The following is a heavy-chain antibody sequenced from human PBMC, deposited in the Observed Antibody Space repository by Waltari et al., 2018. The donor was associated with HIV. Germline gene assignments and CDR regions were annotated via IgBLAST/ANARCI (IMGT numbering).Heavy chain of an antibody. V-gene: IGHV3-66*01. D-gene: IGHD2-21*02. Sequence: EVQLVESGGGLVQPGGSLRLSCAASGFTVSSNYMSWVRQAPGKGLWWVSVIYSGGSTDYADSGKGRFTISRDNSKNTLYLQMNSLRAEDTAVYYCASIAYCGGDCYPRGMDVWGQGTTVTVSS. J-gene: IGHJ6*02. CDR3: ASIAYCGGDCYPRGMDV. CDR2: IYSGGST. CDR1: GFTVSSNY.